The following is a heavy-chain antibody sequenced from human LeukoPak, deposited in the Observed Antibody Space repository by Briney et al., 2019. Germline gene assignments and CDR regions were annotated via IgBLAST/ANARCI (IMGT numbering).Heavy chain of an antibody. CDR1: GGSISTNSYY. D-gene: IGHD6-13*01. CDR2: IYYSGGT. Sequence: PSETLSLTCTVSGGSISTNSYYWGWIRQPPGKGLEWIGSIYYSGGTYYNPSLKSRVTISVDTSKNQFSLKVSSVTAADTAVYYCARRIAADVYYFDYWGQGTLVTVSS. V-gene: IGHV4-39*01. CDR3: ARRIAADVYYFDY. J-gene: IGHJ4*02.